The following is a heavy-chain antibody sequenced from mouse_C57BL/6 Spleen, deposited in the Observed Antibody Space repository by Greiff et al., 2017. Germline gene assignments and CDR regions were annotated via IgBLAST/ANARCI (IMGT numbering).Heavy chain of an antibody. Sequence: VQLQQSGAELVKPGASVKLSCKASGYTFTDYYINWVKQRPGQGLEWIAKINPGSGNTYYNEKFKGKDTLTAEKSSSTAYMQLSSLTSEDSAVYFCARGYYYGSSCVGAYWGQGTLVTVSA. CDR2: INPGSGNT. CDR3: ARGYYYGSSCVGAY. D-gene: IGHD1-1*01. V-gene: IGHV1-76*01. CDR1: GYTFTDYY. J-gene: IGHJ3*01.